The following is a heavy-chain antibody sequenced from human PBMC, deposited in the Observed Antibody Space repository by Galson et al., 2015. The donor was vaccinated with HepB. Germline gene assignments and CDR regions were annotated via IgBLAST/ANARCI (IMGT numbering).Heavy chain of an antibody. V-gene: IGHV1-69*04. CDR3: ARALWGDSYGYVYYYGMDV. D-gene: IGHD5-18*01. Sequence: SVKVSCKASGGTFSSYAISWVRQAPGQGLEWMGRIIPILGIANYAQKFQGRVTITADKSTSTAYMELSSLRSEDTAVYYCARALWGDSYGYVYYYGMDVWGQGTTVTVSS. CDR2: IIPILGIA. CDR1: GGTFSSYA. J-gene: IGHJ6*02.